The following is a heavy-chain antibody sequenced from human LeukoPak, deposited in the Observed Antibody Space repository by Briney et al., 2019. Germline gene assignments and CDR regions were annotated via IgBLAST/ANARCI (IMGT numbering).Heavy chain of an antibody. CDR2: INHSGST. J-gene: IGHJ4*02. D-gene: IGHD2-2*01. V-gene: IGHV4-34*01. CDR3: ARGTVVPAAIVDY. CDR1: GGSFSGYY. Sequence: SETLSLTCAVYGGSFSGYYWSWIRQPPRKGLEWIGEINHSGSTNYNPSLKSRVTISVDTSKNQFSLKLSSVTAADTAVYYCARGTVVPAAIVDYWGQGTLVTVSS.